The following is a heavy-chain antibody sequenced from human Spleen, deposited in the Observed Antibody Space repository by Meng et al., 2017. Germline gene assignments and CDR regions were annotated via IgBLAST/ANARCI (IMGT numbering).Heavy chain of an antibody. D-gene: IGHD3-22*01. CDR2: ISPGGGAT. J-gene: IGHJ4*02. CDR3: ARDAETDYYDSSGPLGEACLDY. Sequence: ASVKVSCKASGFTFTNYFIQWVRQAPGQGLEWMGVISPGGGATGYAQKFQGRVTLTRDTSTRTVYMELSSLTSADTAVYYCARDAETDYYDSSGPLGEACLDYWGQGTLVTVSS. CDR1: GFTFTNYF. V-gene: IGHV1-46*01.